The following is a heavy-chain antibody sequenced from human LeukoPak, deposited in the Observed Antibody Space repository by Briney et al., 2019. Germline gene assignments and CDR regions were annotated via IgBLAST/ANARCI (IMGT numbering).Heavy chain of an antibody. CDR3: AKGRIAVAA. V-gene: IGHV3-33*06. J-gene: IGHJ4*02. D-gene: IGHD6-19*01. CDR2: IWYDGSNK. Sequence: GGSLRLSCAASGFTFSNYGIHWVRQAPGKGLEWVAVIWYDGSNKYYADSVKGRFTISRDNSKNTLSLQMNSLRAEDTAVYYCAKGRIAVAAWGQGTLVTVSS. CDR1: GFTFSNYG.